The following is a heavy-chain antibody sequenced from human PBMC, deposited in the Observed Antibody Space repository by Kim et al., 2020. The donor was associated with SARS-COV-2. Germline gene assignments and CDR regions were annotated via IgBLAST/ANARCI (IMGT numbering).Heavy chain of an antibody. CDR1: GFTFDSYS. Sequence: GGSLRLSCAASGFTFDSYSMNWVRQAPGKGLEWVSAVRNSGDTTYYADSVKGRFTISRDNSKNTVYLQMNSLRADDTAIYYCAKSPGWNDKFDYWGQGTLVTVSS. D-gene: IGHD1-1*01. V-gene: IGHV3-23*01. CDR2: VRNSGDTT. J-gene: IGHJ4*02. CDR3: AKSPGWNDKFDY.